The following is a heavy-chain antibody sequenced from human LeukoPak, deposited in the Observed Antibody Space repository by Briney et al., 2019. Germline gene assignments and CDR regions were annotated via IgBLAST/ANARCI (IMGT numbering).Heavy chain of an antibody. CDR1: GYTFTGYY. D-gene: IGHD3-22*01. CDR2: INPNSGGT. J-gene: IGHJ3*02. V-gene: IGHV1-2*02. Sequence: GASVKVSCKASGYTFTGYYMHWVRQPPGQGLERMGWINPNSGGTNYAQMFQGRVTMTRDTSNNTAYMELSRLRSEDTAVYYCARAQCYDSSGSYAFDIWGQGTMVTVSS. CDR3: ARAQCYDSSGSYAFDI.